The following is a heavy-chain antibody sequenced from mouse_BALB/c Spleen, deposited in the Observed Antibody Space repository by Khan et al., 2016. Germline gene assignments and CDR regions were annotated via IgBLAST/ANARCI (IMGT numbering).Heavy chain of an antibody. J-gene: IGHJ1*01. CDR1: GYTFTNYG. Sequence: QIQLVQSGPELKKPGKTVKISCKASGYTFTNYGMNWVKQAPGKGLKWMGWINTYSGESTYADAFKGRFAFSLETSANNAYLQINNLKNEDTATYFCARYRYYYGSSRYFDVWGAGTTVTVSS. CDR2: INTYSGES. D-gene: IGHD1-1*01. CDR3: ARYRYYYGSSRYFDV. V-gene: IGHV9-3-1*01.